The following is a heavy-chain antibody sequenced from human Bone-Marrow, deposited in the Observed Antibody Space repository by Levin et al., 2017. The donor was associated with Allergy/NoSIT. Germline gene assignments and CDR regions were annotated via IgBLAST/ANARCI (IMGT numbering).Heavy chain of an antibody. V-gene: IGHV3-30-3*01. Sequence: GGSLRLSCAASGFTFISYPMHWVRQSPGKGLEWVAVISYDGSNKYYAVSVKGRFTMSRDNSKNTLYLQMNSLRDEDTAVYYCARGFAYYYGSGTFYKDYFDYWGQGTLVTVSS. CDR1: GFTFISYP. D-gene: IGHD3-10*01. CDR2: ISYDGSNK. J-gene: IGHJ4*02. CDR3: ARGFAYYYGSGTFYKDYFDY.